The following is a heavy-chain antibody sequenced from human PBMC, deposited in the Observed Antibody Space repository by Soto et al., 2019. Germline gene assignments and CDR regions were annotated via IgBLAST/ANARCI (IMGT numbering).Heavy chain of an antibody. D-gene: IGHD6-13*01. J-gene: IGHJ4*02. Sequence: PGGSLRLSCAASGFTVSSYGMHWVRQAPGKGLEWVAVIWYDGSNKYYADSVKGRFTISRDNSKNTLYLQMNSLRAEDTAVYYCARANSSSWFLDYWGQGTLVTVSS. CDR1: GFTVSSYG. V-gene: IGHV3-33*01. CDR2: IWYDGSNK. CDR3: ARANSSSWFLDY.